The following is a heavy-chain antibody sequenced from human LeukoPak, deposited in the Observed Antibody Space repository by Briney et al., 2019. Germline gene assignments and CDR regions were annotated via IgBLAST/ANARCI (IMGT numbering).Heavy chain of an antibody. CDR3: ARVNINNWHSCDY. D-gene: IGHD1-1*01. CDR1: GGSISSNNW. CDR2: IYHSGSP. V-gene: IGHV4-4*02. Sequence: SETLSLTCAVSGGSISSNNWWGWVRQPPGQGLEWIGEIYHSGSPNYNPSLKSRVTISVDKSRNHFSLNLSSVTAADTAVYYCARVNINNWHSCDYWGQGTLVTVSS. J-gene: IGHJ4*02.